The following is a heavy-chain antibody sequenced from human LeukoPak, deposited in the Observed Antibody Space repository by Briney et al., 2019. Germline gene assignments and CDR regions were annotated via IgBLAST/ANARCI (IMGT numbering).Heavy chain of an antibody. CDR1: GGSISSYY. V-gene: IGHV4-59*01. D-gene: IGHD5-18*01. J-gene: IGHJ4*02. CDR3: ARMVVGTAMVFDY. CDR2: IYYSGST. Sequence: SKTLSLTCTVSGGSISSYYWSWIRQPPGKGLEWIGYIYYSGSTNYNPSLKSRVTISVDTSKNQFSLKLSSVTAADTAVYYCARMVVGTAMVFDYWGQGTLVTVSS.